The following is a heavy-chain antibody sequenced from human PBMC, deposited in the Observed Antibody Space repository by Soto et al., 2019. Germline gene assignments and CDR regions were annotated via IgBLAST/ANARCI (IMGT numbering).Heavy chain of an antibody. J-gene: IGHJ6*03. CDR3: ASGYYDSSGYYYVDYYYMDV. V-gene: IGHV1-69*13. Sequence: ASVKVSCKASGGTFSSYAISWVRQAPGQGLEWMGGIIPIFGTANYAQKFQGRVTITADESTSTAYMELISLRSEDTAVYYCASGYYDSSGYYYVDYYYMDVWGKGTTVTVSS. CDR1: GGTFSSYA. D-gene: IGHD3-22*01. CDR2: IIPIFGTA.